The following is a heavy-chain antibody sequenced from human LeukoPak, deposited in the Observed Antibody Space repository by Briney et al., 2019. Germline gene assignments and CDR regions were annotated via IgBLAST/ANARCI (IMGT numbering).Heavy chain of an antibody. CDR3: ATACTRISCYMIGAYFDS. D-gene: IGHD2-2*02. CDR2: FDPEDGET. J-gene: IGHJ4*02. CDR1: GCTLAELS. Sequence: ASVKVSCKASGCTLAELSMHWVRQAPGKGLEWMGGFDPEDGETVYAQKFQGRVTMTEDTSTDTAYMELTNLRSEDTAVYYCATACTRISCYMIGAYFDSWGQGTLVSVSS. V-gene: IGHV1-24*01.